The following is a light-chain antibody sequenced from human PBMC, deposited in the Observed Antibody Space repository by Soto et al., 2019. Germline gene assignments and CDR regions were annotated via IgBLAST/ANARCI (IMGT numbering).Light chain of an antibody. CDR2: DAS. J-gene: IGKJ4*01. CDR3: IQDYNYLLT. CDR1: QTIGSW. V-gene: IGKV1-5*01. Sequence: DIQMTQSPSTLSASVGDRVTITCRASQTIGSWLAWYQQKPGTAPKLLIYDASTLESGVPSRFSGSGSGTDFTLTISSLQPEDFATYYCIQDYNYLLTFGGGTKVDIK.